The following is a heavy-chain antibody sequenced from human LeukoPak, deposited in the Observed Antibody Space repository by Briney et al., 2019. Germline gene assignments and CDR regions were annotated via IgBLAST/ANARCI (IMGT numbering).Heavy chain of an antibody. CDR1: GGTFSSYA. D-gene: IGHD5-18*01. Sequence: GASVKVSCKASGGTFSSYAISWVRQATGQGLEWMGWMNPNSGNTGYAQKFQGRVTMTRNTSISTAYMELSSLRSEDTAVYYCTRTAMVTWGQGTLVTVSS. CDR2: MNPNSGNT. J-gene: IGHJ4*02. V-gene: IGHV1-8*02. CDR3: TRTAMVT.